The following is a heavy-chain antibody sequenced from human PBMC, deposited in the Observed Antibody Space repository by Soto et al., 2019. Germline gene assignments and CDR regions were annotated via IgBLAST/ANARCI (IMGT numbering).Heavy chain of an antibody. CDR2: INPSGGST. J-gene: IGHJ3*02. V-gene: IGHV1-46*01. D-gene: IGHD6-19*01. CDR3: ARAGDSSGWYAAFDI. Sequence: SVKVSFKASGYTFTSYYMHWVRQAPGQGLEWMGIINPSGGSTSYAQKFQGRVTMTRDTSTSTVYMELSSLRSEDTAVYYCARAGDSSGWYAAFDIWGQGTMVTVSS. CDR1: GYTFTSYY.